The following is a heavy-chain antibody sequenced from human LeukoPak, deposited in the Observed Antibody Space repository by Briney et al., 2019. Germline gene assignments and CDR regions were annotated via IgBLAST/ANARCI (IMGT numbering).Heavy chain of an antibody. CDR3: ARGGGEYDSSGYSD. J-gene: IGHJ4*02. CDR1: GGSISSGGYS. Sequence: PSETLSLTCAVSGGSISSGGYSWSWIRQLPGKGLEWIGYIYHSGSTYYNPSLKSRVTISVDRSKNQFSLKLSSVTAADTAVYYCARGGGEYDSSGYSDWGQGTLVTVSS. V-gene: IGHV4-30-2*01. D-gene: IGHD3-22*01. CDR2: IYHSGST.